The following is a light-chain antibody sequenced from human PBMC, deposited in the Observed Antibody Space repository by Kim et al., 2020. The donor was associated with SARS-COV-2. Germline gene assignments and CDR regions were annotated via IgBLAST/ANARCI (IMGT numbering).Light chain of an antibody. CDR2: AAS. J-gene: IGKJ5*01. V-gene: IGKV1-39*01. CDR3: QQSYSTGIT. CDR1: QSIISY. Sequence: SSVGDRVTITCRASQSIISYLNWYQQKPGKAPKLLIYAASSLQSGVPSRFSGSGSGTDFTLTISSLQPEDFATYYCQQSYSTGITFGQGTRLEIK.